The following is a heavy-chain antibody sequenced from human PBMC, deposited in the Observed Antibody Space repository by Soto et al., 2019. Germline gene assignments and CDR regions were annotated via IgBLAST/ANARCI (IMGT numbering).Heavy chain of an antibody. V-gene: IGHV1-3*01. J-gene: IGHJ5*02. CDR2: INAGNGNT. CDR1: GYTFTSYA. Sequence: SVKVSCKASGYTFTSYARRCVRQAPGQRLEWMGWINAGNGNTKYSQKLQGRVTITRDTSASTAYMELSSLRSEDTAVYYCGRGYTFPFDPWGQGTLVTVSS. CDR3: GRGYTFPFDP. D-gene: IGHD1-26*01.